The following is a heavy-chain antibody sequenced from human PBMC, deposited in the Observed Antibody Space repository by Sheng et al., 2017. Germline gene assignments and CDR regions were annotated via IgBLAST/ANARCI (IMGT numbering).Heavy chain of an antibody. CDR3: ARRMTRGSFDP. V-gene: IGHV4-34*01. D-gene: IGHD3-10*01. CDR2: INHSGST. J-gene: IGHJ5*02. Sequence: QVQLQQWGAGLLKPSETLSLTCAVYGGSFSGYYWSWIRQPPGKGLEWIGEINHSGSTNYNPSLKSQVTISVDTSKNQFSLKLSSVTAADTVVYYCARRMTRGSFDPWGQGTLVTVSS. CDR1: GGSFSGYY.